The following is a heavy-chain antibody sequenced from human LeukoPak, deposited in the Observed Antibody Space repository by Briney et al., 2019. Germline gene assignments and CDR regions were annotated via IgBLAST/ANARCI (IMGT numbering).Heavy chain of an antibody. J-gene: IGHJ4*02. Sequence: SETLSLTCTVSGGSISSYYWSWIRQPPGKGLEWIGYIYYSGSTNYNPSLKSRVTISVDTSKNQFSLKLSSVTAADTAVYYCARGNPGYSSSWYPPYFDYWGQGTLVTVSS. D-gene: IGHD6-13*01. V-gene: IGHV4-59*01. CDR3: ARGNPGYSSSWYPPYFDY. CDR2: IYYSGST. CDR1: GGSISSYY.